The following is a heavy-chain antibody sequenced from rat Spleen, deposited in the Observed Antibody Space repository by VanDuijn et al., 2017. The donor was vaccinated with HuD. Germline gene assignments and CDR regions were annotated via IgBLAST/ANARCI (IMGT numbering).Heavy chain of an antibody. V-gene: IGHV3-1*01. CDR2: ISYSGGT. CDR3: ARSLDTYGWFAY. D-gene: IGHD2-1*01. J-gene: IGHJ3*01. CDR1: GYSITSNF. Sequence: EVQLQESGPGLVKPSQSLSLTCSVTGYSITSNFWGWIRKFPGNKMEWMGYISYSGGTSYNPSLKSRISITRDTSKNQFFLHLNSVTADDTATYFCARSLDTYGWFAYWGQGTLVTVSS.